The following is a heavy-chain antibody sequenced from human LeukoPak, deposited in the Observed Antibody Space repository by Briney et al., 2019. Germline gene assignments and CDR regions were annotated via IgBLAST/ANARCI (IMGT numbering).Heavy chain of an antibody. Sequence: GGSLRLSCAASGFTFSSYSMNWVRQAPGKGLEWVSSISSSSSYIYYADSVKGRFTISRDNAKNSLYLQMNSLRAEDTAVYYCARDGRAGGSYLFDYWGQGTLVTVSS. CDR2: ISSSSSYI. CDR1: GFTFSSYS. D-gene: IGHD1-26*01. J-gene: IGHJ4*02. V-gene: IGHV3-21*01. CDR3: ARDGRAGGSYLFDY.